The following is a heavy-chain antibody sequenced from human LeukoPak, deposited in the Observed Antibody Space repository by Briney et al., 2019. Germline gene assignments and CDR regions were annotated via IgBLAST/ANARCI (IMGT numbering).Heavy chain of an antibody. Sequence: PGGSLRLSCAASGFPFSDYYMSWIRQAPGKGLEWVSYISSSGDTIYYADPVKGRFTISRDNAKNSVHLQMNSLRAEDTAVYYCAREWDLDYYMDVWGKGTTVTVSS. J-gene: IGHJ6*03. V-gene: IGHV3-11*01. CDR1: GFPFSDYY. D-gene: IGHD1-26*01. CDR3: AREWDLDYYMDV. CDR2: ISSSGDTI.